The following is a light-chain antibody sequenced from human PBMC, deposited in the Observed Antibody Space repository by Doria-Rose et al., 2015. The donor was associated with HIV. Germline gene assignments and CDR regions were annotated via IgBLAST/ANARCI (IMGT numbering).Light chain of an antibody. CDR2: DAS. CDR3: QQYGTSRGT. Sequence: TQSPGTLSLSPGERATLSCRASQRVKSSYLAWYQQKPGQAPRLLIYDASTRATGIPDRFSDSGSGTDFTLTISRLGPEDVAVYYCQQYGTSRGTFGQGTRLEIK. J-gene: IGKJ5*01. CDR1: QRVKSSY. V-gene: IGKV3-20*01.